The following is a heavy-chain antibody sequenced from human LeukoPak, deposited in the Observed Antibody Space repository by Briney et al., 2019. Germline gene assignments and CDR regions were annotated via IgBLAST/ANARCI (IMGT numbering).Heavy chain of an antibody. CDR2: ISSSGTTI. J-gene: IGHJ4*02. Sequence: TGGSLRLSCAASGFTFSNYEVNWVRQAPGKGLEWVSYISSSGTTIYYADSVKGRFTISRDTAKNSLYLQMSSLRADDTAVYYCARVSRAVAGTGSFDYWGQGTLVTVSS. V-gene: IGHV3-48*03. CDR3: ARVSRAVAGTGSFDY. D-gene: IGHD6-19*01. CDR1: GFTFSNYE.